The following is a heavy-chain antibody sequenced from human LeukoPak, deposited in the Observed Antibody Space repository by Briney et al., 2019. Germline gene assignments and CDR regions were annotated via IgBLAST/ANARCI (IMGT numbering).Heavy chain of an antibody. CDR2: IYYSGST. CDR3: SLRFLEWPKDYYYYYGMDV. J-gene: IGHJ6*02. V-gene: IGHV4-39*01. Sequence: SETLSHTCTVSGGSISSSSYYWGWIRQPPGKGLEWIGSIYYSGSTYYNPSLKSRVTISVDTSKNQFSLKLSSVTAADTAVYYCSLRFLEWPKDYYYYYGMDVWGQGTTVTVSS. CDR1: GGSISSSSYY. D-gene: IGHD3-3*01.